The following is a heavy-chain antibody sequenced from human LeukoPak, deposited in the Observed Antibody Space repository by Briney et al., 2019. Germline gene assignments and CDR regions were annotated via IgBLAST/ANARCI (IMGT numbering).Heavy chain of an antibody. D-gene: IGHD2-2*01. CDR2: IIPIFGTA. V-gene: IGHV1-69*13. CDR3: ARPYCSSTSCCPTCFDY. Sequence: GASVTVSCKASGGTFSSYAISWVRQAPGQWLEWMGGIIPIFGTANYAQKFQGRVTITADESTSTAYMELSSLRSEDTAVYYCARPYCSSTSCCPTCFDYWGQGTLVTVSS. CDR1: GGTFSSYA. J-gene: IGHJ4*02.